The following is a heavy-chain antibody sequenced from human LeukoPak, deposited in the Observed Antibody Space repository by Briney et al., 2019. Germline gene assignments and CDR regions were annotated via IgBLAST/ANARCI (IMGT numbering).Heavy chain of an antibody. Sequence: SETLSLTCTVSGGSISSYYWSWIRQSPGKGLEWIAYIDYSGITNYNPSLKSRVTISLDMSKNQFSLNVRSVTAADTAVYYCARHYGPWGQGTLVTVSS. D-gene: IGHD3-10*01. CDR2: IDYSGIT. CDR1: GGSISSYY. V-gene: IGHV4-59*08. CDR3: ARHYGP. J-gene: IGHJ5*02.